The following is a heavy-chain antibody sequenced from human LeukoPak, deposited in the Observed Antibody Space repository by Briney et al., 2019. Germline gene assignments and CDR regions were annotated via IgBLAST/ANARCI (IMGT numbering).Heavy chain of an antibody. CDR2: ISGSGGST. Sequence: GGSLRLSCADSGFTFSSYAMSWVRQAPGKGLEWVSAISGSGGSTYYADSVKGRFTISRDNSKNTLYLQMNSLRAEDTAVYYCAKDLVMDCSSTSCPFDYWGQGTLVTVSS. CDR3: AKDLVMDCSSTSCPFDY. CDR1: GFTFSSYA. D-gene: IGHD2-2*01. J-gene: IGHJ4*02. V-gene: IGHV3-23*01.